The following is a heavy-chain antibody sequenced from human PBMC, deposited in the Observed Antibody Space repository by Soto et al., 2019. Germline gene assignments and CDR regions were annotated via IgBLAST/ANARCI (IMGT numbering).Heavy chain of an antibody. Sequence: EVKLVQSGGGLVKPGGSIRLSCAASDFTFGDTPMNWVRQAPGKGLEWVGRLRSRSEGGATDLAAAVKGRFTISRDASTNTLSLQMDYLKTEDTAVYYCIAGRITEGAQPFDYWGQGTLVTVSS. V-gene: IGHV3-15*07. D-gene: IGHD1-1*01. CDR1: DFTFGDTP. CDR2: LRSRSEGGAT. CDR3: IAGRITEGAQPFDY. J-gene: IGHJ4*01.